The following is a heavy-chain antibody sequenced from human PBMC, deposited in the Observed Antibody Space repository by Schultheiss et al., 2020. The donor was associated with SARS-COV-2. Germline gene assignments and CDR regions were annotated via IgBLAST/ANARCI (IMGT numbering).Heavy chain of an antibody. CDR3: ARARGSYYYYYVMDV. V-gene: IGHV3-21*04. CDR2: ISSSSSYI. CDR1: GFTFSSYS. Sequence: GGSLRLSCAASGFTFSSYSMNWVRQAPGKGLEWVSSISSSSSYIYYADSVKGRFTISRDNAKNSLYLQMNSLRAEDTAVYYCARARGSYYYYYVMDVWGQGTTVTVSS. J-gene: IGHJ6*02. D-gene: IGHD5-12*01.